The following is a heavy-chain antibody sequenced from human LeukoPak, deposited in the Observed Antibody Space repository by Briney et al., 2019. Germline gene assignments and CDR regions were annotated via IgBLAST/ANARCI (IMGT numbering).Heavy chain of an antibody. CDR3: AREGMTTDAFDI. CDR2: MNPNSDNT. V-gene: IGHV1-8*03. Sequence: SVKVSCKASGYTFTSYDINWVRQATGQGHEWMGWMNPNSDNTGYAQKFQGRVTITRNTSISTAYMELSSLRSEDTAVYYCAREGMTTDAFDIWGQGTMVTVSS. J-gene: IGHJ3*02. D-gene: IGHD4-11*01. CDR1: GYTFTSYD.